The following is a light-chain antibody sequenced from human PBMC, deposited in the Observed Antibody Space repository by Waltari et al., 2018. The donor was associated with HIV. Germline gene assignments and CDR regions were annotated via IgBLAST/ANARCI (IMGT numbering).Light chain of an antibody. CDR2: EVS. CDR3: SSYTSV. CDR1: SRDVVGYNY. Sequence: QSALTQPASVSGSPGQSITISCTGTSRDVVGYNYVSWYQQHPGKAPKLMIYEVSNRPSGVSNRFSGSKSGNTASLTISGLQAEDEADYYCSSYTSVFGTGTKVTVL. J-gene: IGLJ1*01. V-gene: IGLV2-14*01.